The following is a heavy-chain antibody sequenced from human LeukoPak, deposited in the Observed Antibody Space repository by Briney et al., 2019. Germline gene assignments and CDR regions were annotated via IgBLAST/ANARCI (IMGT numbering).Heavy chain of an antibody. J-gene: IGHJ6*04. CDR2: INHSGST. CDR3: AKGHVLLWFGELFPPGHYGMDV. V-gene: IGHV4-34*01. D-gene: IGHD3-10*01. Sequence: SETLSLTCAVYGGSFSGYYWSWIRQPPEKGLEWIGEINHSGSTNYNPSLKSRVTISVDTSKNQFSLKLSSVTAADTAVYYCAKGHVLLWFGELFPPGHYGMDVWGKGTTVTVSS. CDR1: GGSFSGYY.